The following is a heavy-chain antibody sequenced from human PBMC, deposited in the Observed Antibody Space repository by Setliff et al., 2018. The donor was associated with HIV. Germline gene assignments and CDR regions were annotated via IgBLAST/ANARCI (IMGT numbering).Heavy chain of an antibody. J-gene: IGHJ6*02. CDR2: ISAYNGNT. Sequence: ASVKVSCKASGYTLTSYGISWVRQAPGQGLEWMGWISAYNGNTNYAQKLQGRVTMTTDTSTSTAYMELRSLRSDDTAVYYCARDPKRYYDILTGYPSYYGMDVWGQGTTVTVSS. CDR1: GYTLTSYG. V-gene: IGHV1-18*01. CDR3: ARDPKRYYDILTGYPSYYGMDV. D-gene: IGHD3-9*01.